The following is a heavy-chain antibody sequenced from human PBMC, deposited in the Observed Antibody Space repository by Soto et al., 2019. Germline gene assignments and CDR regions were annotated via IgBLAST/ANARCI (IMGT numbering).Heavy chain of an antibody. CDR1: GFTFSAYS. J-gene: IGHJ4*02. V-gene: IGHV3-21*01. Sequence: EVQLVESGGGLVKPGGSLRLSCAASGFTFSAYSMNWVRQVPGKGLEWVSSISSSSSYIYYADSVKGRFTISRDNAKNSLYLQMNSLRAEDTAVYYCASTTLPGYTRSWLLDYWGQGALVTVSS. CDR2: ISSSSSYI. D-gene: IGHD6-13*01. CDR3: ASTTLPGYTRSWLLDY.